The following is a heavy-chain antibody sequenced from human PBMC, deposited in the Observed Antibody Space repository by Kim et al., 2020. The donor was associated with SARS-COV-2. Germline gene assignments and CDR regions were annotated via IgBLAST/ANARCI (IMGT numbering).Heavy chain of an antibody. CDR3: ARGARLRPFDY. V-gene: IGHV4-31*03. Sequence: SETLSLTCTVSGGSISSGGYYWSWIRQHPGKGLEWIGYIYYSGSTYYNPSLKSRVTISVDTSKNQFSLKLSSVTAADTAVYYCARGARLRPFDYWGQGTLVTVSS. CDR1: GGSISSGGYY. CDR2: IYYSGST. D-gene: IGHD5-12*01. J-gene: IGHJ4*02.